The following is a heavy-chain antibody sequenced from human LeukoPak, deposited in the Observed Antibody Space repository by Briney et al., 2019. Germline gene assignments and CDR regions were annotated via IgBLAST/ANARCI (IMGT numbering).Heavy chain of an antibody. Sequence: GGSLRLSCTASGFTFGDYAMTWVRQAPGKGLEWVGFIRSKVYGGTPEYAASVKGRFTISRDDSKGIAYLQMNSLKTEDTAVYYCTKDQTLYYWGQGTLVTVSS. J-gene: IGHJ4*02. CDR3: TKDQTLYY. V-gene: IGHV3-49*04. CDR2: IRSKVYGGTP. CDR1: GFTFGDYA.